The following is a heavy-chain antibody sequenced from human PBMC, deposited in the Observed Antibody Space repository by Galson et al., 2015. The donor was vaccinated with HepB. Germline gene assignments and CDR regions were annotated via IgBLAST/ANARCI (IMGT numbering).Heavy chain of an antibody. J-gene: IGHJ4*02. CDR2: IIPILGIA. Sequence: SVKVSCKASGGTFSSYTISWVRQAPGQGLEWMGRIIPILGIANYAQKFQGRVTITADESTSTAYMELSSLRSEDTAVYYCARGNDYVWGGGIDYWGQGTLVTVSS. D-gene: IGHD3-16*01. V-gene: IGHV1-69*02. CDR1: GGTFSSYT. CDR3: ARGNDYVWGGGIDY.